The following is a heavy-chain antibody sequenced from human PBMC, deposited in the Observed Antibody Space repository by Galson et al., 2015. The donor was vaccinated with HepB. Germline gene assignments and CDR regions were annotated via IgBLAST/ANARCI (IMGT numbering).Heavy chain of an antibody. J-gene: IGHJ4*02. V-gene: IGHV3-33*01. CDR2: IWYDGSNK. CDR3: ARDQSGGNRRTTYFDY. CDR1: GSTFSSYC. D-gene: IGHD4-23*01. Sequence: SLRLSCAASGSTFSSYCMHWVRQAPGQGLEWVAVIWYDGSNKYYADNVKGRFTISRDNSKNTLYLQMNSLRAEDTAVYYCARDQSGGNRRTTYFDYWGQGTLVTVSS.